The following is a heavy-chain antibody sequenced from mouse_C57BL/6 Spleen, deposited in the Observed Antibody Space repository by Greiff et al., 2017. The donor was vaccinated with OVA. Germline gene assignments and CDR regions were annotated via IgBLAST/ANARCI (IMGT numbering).Heavy chain of an antibody. Sequence: QVQLQQPGTELVKPGASVKLSCKASGYTFTSYWMHWVKQRPGQGLEWIGNINPSNGGTNYNEKFKGKATLTVDTSSSTAYMQLSSLASEDAAVYYCARPAQATWFAYWGQGTLVTVSA. CDR1: GYTFTSYW. D-gene: IGHD3-2*02. V-gene: IGHV1-53*01. CDR3: ARPAQATWFAY. CDR2: INPSNGGT. J-gene: IGHJ3*01.